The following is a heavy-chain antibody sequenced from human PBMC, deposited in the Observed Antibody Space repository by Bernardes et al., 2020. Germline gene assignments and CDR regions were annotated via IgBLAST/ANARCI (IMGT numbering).Heavy chain of an antibody. CDR2: ISGSGSTI. J-gene: IGHJ4*02. D-gene: IGHD1-1*01. V-gene: IGHV3-11*01. CDR3: ARGKRYFDY. CDR1: GFTFSDYS. Sequence: GGSLRLSCAASGFTFSDYSMTWLRKAPGKGLEWVSYISGSGSTIYNADSVKGRFTISRDNAKNSLYLQMNSLRAEDTAVYYCARGKRYFDYWGQGTLVTVSS.